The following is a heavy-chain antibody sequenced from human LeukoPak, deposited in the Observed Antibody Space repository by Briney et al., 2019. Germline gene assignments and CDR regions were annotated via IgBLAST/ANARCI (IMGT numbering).Heavy chain of an antibody. CDR2: ISSNGGST. V-gene: IGHV3-64*01. CDR1: GFTFSSYA. CDR3: ARGTYYYDSSGYYWSHYFDY. D-gene: IGHD3-22*01. Sequence: GGSLRLSCAASGFTFSSYAMHWVRQAPGKGLEYVSAISSNGGSTYYANSVKGRFTIPRDNSKNTLYLQMGSLRAEDMAVYYCARGTYYYDSSGYYWSHYFDYWGQGTLVTVSS. J-gene: IGHJ4*02.